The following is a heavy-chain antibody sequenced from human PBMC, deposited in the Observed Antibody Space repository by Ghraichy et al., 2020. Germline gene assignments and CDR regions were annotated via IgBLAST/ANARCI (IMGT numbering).Heavy chain of an antibody. J-gene: IGHJ6*02. CDR1: GGSFSGYY. D-gene: IGHD3-10*01. CDR2: INHSGST. Sequence: SETLSLTCAVYGGSFSGYYWSWIRQPPGKGLEWIGKINHSGSTNYNPSLKSRVTISVDTSKNQFSLKLSSVTAADTAVYYCARSGIGGSGITIYYYYYGMDVWGQGTTVTVSS. CDR3: ARSGIGGSGITIYYYYYGMDV. V-gene: IGHV4-34*01.